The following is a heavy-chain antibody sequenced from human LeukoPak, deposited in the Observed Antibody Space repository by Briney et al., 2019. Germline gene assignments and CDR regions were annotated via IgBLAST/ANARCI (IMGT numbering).Heavy chain of an antibody. V-gene: IGHV3-30-3*01. CDR1: GFTFSSYT. J-gene: IGHJ4*02. CDR3: ARDLTYGSGFDY. D-gene: IGHD3-10*01. Sequence: GGSLRLSCAASGFTFSSYTMHWVRQAPGKGLEWVALVSHDGSNAYFTDSVKGRFTISRDNSRNTLYLQMNSLRAEDTAVYYCARDLTYGSGFDYWGQGTLVTVSS. CDR2: VSHDGSNA.